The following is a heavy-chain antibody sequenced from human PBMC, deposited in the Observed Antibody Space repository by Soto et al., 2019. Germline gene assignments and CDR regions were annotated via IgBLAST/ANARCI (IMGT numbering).Heavy chain of an antibody. Sequence: GGSLRLSCAASGFTFSSYAMSWVRQAPGKGLEWVSAISGSGGSTYYADSVKGRFTISRDNSKNTLYLQMNSLRAKDTAVYYCAKDENVHPDYFDYWGQGTLVTVSS. D-gene: IGHD1-1*01. V-gene: IGHV3-23*01. CDR3: AKDENVHPDYFDY. J-gene: IGHJ4*02. CDR1: GFTFSSYA. CDR2: ISGSGGST.